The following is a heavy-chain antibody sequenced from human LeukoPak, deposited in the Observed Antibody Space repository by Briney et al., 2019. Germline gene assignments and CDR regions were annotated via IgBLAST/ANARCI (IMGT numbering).Heavy chain of an antibody. CDR3: ARGELSSGYYYDY. CDR2: IKQDGSEK. CDR1: GFTFSSYW. Sequence: GGSLRLSCAASGFTFSSYWMSWVRQAPGKGLEWVANIKQDGSEKYYVDSVKGRFTISRDNAKNPLYLQMNSLRAEDTAVYYCARGELSSGYYYDYWGQGTLVTVSS. J-gene: IGHJ4*02. V-gene: IGHV3-7*03. D-gene: IGHD3-22*01.